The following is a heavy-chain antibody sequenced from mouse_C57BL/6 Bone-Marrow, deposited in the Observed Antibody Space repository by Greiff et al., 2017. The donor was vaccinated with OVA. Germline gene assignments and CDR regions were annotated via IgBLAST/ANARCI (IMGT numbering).Heavy chain of an antibody. CDR2: ISSGSSTI. J-gene: IGHJ3*01. CDR3: ARGAAQATPWFAY. Sequence: EVKLVESGGGLVKPGGSLKLSCAASGFTFSDYGMHWVRQAPEKGLEWVAYISSGSSTIYYADTVKGRFTISRDNAKNTLFLQMTSRRSEDTAMYYCARGAAQATPWFAYWGQGTLVTVSA. D-gene: IGHD3-2*02. CDR1: GFTFSDYG. V-gene: IGHV5-17*01.